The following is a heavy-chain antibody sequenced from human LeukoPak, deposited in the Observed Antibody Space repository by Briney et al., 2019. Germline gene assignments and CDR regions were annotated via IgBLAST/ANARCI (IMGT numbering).Heavy chain of an antibody. CDR3: AKRGGRDYDILTASY. D-gene: IGHD3-9*01. J-gene: IGHJ4*02. Sequence: PGGSLRLSCAASGFSFSSYAMNWVRQAPGKGLDWVSAISGSGGSTYYADSVKGRFTISRDNSKNTLYLQMNSLRAEDTAVYYCAKRGGRDYDILTASYWGQGALVTVSS. CDR2: ISGSGGST. V-gene: IGHV3-23*01. CDR1: GFSFSSYA.